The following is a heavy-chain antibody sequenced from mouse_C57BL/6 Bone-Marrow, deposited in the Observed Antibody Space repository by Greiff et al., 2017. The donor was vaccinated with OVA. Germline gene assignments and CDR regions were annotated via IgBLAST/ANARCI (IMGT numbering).Heavy chain of an antibody. CDR2: IDPGNGDT. V-gene: IGHV14-4*01. CDR1: GFNIKDDY. Sequence: VQLQQSGAELVRPGASVKLSCTASGFNIKDDYMHWVKQRPEQGLEWIGWIDPGNGDTEYAPKFQGKATITADTSSNTAYLQLRILTSEYTAVYFCSRSSYGSSECYAMDYWGQGTSVTVSS. CDR3: SRSSYGSSECYAMDY. D-gene: IGHD1-1*01. J-gene: IGHJ4*01.